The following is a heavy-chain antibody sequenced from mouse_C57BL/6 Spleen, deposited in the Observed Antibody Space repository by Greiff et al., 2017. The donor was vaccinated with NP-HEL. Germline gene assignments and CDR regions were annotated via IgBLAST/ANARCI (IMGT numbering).Heavy chain of an antibody. CDR1: GYTFTSYW. Sequence: QVQLQQPGAELVRPGSSVKLSCKASGYTFTSYWMDWVKQRPGQGLEWIGNIYPSDSETHYNQKFKDKATLTVAKSSSTAYMQLSSLTSEDSAVYYCARRDYDYDGGFAYWGQGTLVTVSA. D-gene: IGHD2-4*01. CDR2: IYPSDSET. CDR3: ARRDYDYDGGFAY. V-gene: IGHV1-61*01. J-gene: IGHJ3*01.